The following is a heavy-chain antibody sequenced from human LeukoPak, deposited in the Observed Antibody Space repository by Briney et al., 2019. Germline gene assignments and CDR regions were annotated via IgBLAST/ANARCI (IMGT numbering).Heavy chain of an antibody. CDR2: ISGSGGST. V-gene: IGHV3-23*01. J-gene: IGHJ4*02. CDR3: AKDHPHYDSSGYFDY. Sequence: PGGSLRLSCAASGFTFSIYAMSWVRQAPGKGLEWVSAISGSGGSTYYADSVKGRFTISRDNSKNTLYLQMNSLRAEDTAVYYCAKDHPHYDSSGYFDYWGQGTLVTVSS. CDR1: GFTFSIYA. D-gene: IGHD3-22*01.